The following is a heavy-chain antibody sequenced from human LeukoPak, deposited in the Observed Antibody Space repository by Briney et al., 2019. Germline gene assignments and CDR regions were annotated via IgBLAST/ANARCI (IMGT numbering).Heavy chain of an antibody. CDR2: ISYDGSNK. CDR3: ARDLSGSSYFDY. D-gene: IGHD1-26*01. CDR1: GFTFSSYA. V-gene: IGHV3-30-3*01. Sequence: GGSLRLSCAASGFTFSSYAVHWVRQAPGKGLEWVAVISYDGSNKYYEDSVKGRFTISRDNSKNTLYLQMNSLRAEDTAVYYCARDLSGSSYFDYWGQGTLVTVSS. J-gene: IGHJ4*02.